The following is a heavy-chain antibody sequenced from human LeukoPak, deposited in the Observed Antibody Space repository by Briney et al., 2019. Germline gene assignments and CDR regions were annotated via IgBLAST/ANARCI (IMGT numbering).Heavy chain of an antibody. CDR3: ARSPYDTATPLDY. CDR1: GYTFTSYA. D-gene: IGHD5-18*01. V-gene: IGHV1-3*01. CDR2: INAGNGNT. J-gene: IGHJ4*02. Sequence: ASVKVSCKASGYTFTSYAMHWVRQAPGQRLEWMGWINAGNGNTKYSQKFQGRVTITRDTSASTAYMELSSLGSEDTAVYYCARSPYDTATPLDYWGQGTLVTVSS.